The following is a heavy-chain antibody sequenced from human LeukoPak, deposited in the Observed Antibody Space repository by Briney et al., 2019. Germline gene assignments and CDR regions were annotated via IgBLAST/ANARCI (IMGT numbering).Heavy chain of an antibody. J-gene: IGHJ4*02. CDR3: AKIYLCSSGVRDS. Sequence: GGSLRLSCAASGISFSTSWMNWGRQAPGKGLEGVSVIYSGASTSYADSVKGRFTISRDNSKNTVYLQMNSLRAEGTAMYYCAKIYLCSSGVRDSWGQGTLVTVSS. CDR1: GISFSTSW. CDR2: IYSGAST. D-gene: IGHD6-25*01. V-gene: IGHV3-53*01.